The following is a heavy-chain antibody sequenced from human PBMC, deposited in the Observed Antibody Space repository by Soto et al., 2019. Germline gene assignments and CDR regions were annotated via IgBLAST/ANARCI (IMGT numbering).Heavy chain of an antibody. CDR3: ANSKYSRSSFQY. Sequence: SGPTLVNPTQTLTLTCTFSGFSVSTIDVGVGWIRQPPGKALEWLAIIYWDDDKRYSPSLKSRLTINKDTSKNQVVLTVTNMDPVDTATYYCANSKYSRSSFQYWGQGTLVIVSS. D-gene: IGHD6-6*01. CDR2: IYWDDDK. V-gene: IGHV2-5*02. J-gene: IGHJ4*02. CDR1: GFSVSTIDVG.